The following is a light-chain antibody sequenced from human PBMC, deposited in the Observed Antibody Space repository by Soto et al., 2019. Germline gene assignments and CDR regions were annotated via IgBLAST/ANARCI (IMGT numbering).Light chain of an antibody. V-gene: IGKV3-20*01. CDR3: QQYGSSPLYT. CDR2: GAS. J-gene: IGKJ5*01. Sequence: IVMTQSPDTPAVSPGETVTPSCRGSQSHSDNLAWYQQKPGQAPRLLIYGASSRATGIPDRFSGSGSGTDFTLTISRLEPEDFAVYYCQQYGSSPLYTFGQGTRLEIK. CDR1: QSHSDN.